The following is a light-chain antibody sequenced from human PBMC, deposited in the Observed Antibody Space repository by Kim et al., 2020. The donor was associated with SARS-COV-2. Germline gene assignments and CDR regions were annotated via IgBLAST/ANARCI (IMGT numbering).Light chain of an antibody. CDR3: QQYANAPQT. CDR1: QSVSSNY. V-gene: IGKV3-20*01. CDR2: GAF. Sequence: EIVLTQSPGTLSLSPGERATLSCRASQSVSSNYLAWYQQKPGQAPRLLIYGAFSRAPGIPDRFSGSGSGTDFTLAISRLEPKDSAVYYCQQYANAPQTFGQGTKVDIK. J-gene: IGKJ1*01.